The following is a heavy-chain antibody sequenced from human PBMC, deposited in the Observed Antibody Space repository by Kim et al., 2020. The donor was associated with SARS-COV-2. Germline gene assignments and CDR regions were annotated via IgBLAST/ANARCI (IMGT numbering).Heavy chain of an antibody. D-gene: IGHD6-6*01. V-gene: IGHV3-15*01. CDR3: TTDDYNRSSVGGY. Sequence: YAAPVKGRLTISRDDSKNTLYLQMNSLKTEDTAVYYCTTDDYNRSSVGGYWGQGTLVTVSS. J-gene: IGHJ4*02.